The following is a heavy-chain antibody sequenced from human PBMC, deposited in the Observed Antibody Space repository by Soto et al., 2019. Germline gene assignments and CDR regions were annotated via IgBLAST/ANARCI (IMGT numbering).Heavy chain of an antibody. J-gene: IGHJ4*02. CDR1: GFTFSSYD. V-gene: IGHV3-64*01. CDR2: ISSNGGTT. CDR3: VRRVSGNYDY. D-gene: IGHD1-7*01. Sequence: EVQLAESGGGMVKPGGSLRLSCVASGFTFSSYDMHWVRQAPGKGLKYVSSISSNGGTTNYGNSVKGRFTISRDNSKNTLYLQMGSLRAEDMAVYYCVRRVSGNYDYWGQGTLVTVSS.